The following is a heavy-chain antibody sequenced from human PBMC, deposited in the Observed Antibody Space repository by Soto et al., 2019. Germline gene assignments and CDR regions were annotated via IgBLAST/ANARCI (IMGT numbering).Heavy chain of an antibody. CDR3: ARDIPTLSTVTTSIRYFDY. J-gene: IGHJ4*02. Sequence: ASVKVSCKASGYTFTSYGISWVRQAPGQGLEWMGWISAYNGNTNYAQKLQGRVTMTTDTSTSTAYMELRSLRSDDTAVYYCARDIPTLSTVTTSIRYFDYWGQGTLVPVSS. V-gene: IGHV1-18*01. CDR2: ISAYNGNT. CDR1: GYTFTSYG. D-gene: IGHD4-4*01.